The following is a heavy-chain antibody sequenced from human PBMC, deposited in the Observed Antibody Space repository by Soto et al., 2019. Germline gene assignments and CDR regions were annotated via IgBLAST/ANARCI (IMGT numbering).Heavy chain of an antibody. V-gene: IGHV1-46*02. CDR2: IHPSGGGS. J-gene: IGHJ4*02. D-gene: IGHD2-21*02. Sequence: QVQLVQSGAEVKKPGASVKVSCKPSGYTLNTYYLHWVRQAPGQGLEWMGIIHPSGGGSTYAQKFLGRVPMTRDTSTGTVVMELSSLRSADTAVYYCARGGHIAVVTASLDYWGQGTLVTVSS. CDR1: GYTLNTYY. CDR3: ARGGHIAVVTASLDY.